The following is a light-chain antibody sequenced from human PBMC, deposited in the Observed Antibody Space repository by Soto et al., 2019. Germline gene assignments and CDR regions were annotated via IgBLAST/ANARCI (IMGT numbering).Light chain of an antibody. Sequence: DIQMTQSPSTLSASVGDRVTITCRASQSISSWLAWYQQKPGKAPKLLIYDASSLESVVPSRFSGSGSGTEFTLTISSLQPDDFATYYCQQYNSYWTFGKGTQVEIK. CDR1: QSISSW. V-gene: IGKV1-5*01. J-gene: IGKJ1*01. CDR3: QQYNSYWT. CDR2: DAS.